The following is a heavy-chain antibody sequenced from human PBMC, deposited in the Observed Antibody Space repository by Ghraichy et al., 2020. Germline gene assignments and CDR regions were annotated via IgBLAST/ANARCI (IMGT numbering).Heavy chain of an antibody. CDR2: INPNSGAT. CDR1: GYTFTDYF. Sequence: ASVKVSCKTSGYTFTDYFMHWVRQAPGQGLEWMGWINPNSGATKFAQKFQGRVTMTRDTSISAAYMELSRLRSDDTAFYYCARGGYCGGVSCFHLADSWGQGTLVTVSS. CDR3: ARGGYCGGVSCFHLADS. D-gene: IGHD2-21*01. J-gene: IGHJ4*02. V-gene: IGHV1-2*02.